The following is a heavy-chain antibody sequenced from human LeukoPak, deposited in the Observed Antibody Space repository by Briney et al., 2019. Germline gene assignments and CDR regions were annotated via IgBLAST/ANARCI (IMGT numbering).Heavy chain of an antibody. Sequence: ASVKVSCKASGYSFTSYGLSWVRQAPGQGLEWMGRISAYNGNTNYAQKLQGRVTMTTDASTTTAYLELRSLRSDDTAVYYCARDRRPSHYYYYDSSGYYQDDAFDIWGQGTMVTVSS. D-gene: IGHD3-22*01. CDR2: ISAYNGNT. CDR1: GYSFTSYG. J-gene: IGHJ3*02. V-gene: IGHV1-18*01. CDR3: ARDRRPSHYYYYDSSGYYQDDAFDI.